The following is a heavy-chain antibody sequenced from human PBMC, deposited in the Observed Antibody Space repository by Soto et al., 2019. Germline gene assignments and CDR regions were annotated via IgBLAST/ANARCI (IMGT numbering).Heavy chain of an antibody. CDR1: GYSIRSGSY. V-gene: IGHV4-38-2*02. D-gene: IGHD6-19*01. CDR2: IYHGGTT. CDR3: ARVHVMVVPGSTFDY. J-gene: IGHJ4*01. Sequence: PSETLSLTCTVSGYSIRSGSYWAWVRQPPGKGPEWIASIYHGGTTFYNPSLKSRITISVDTSNNQFSLKRTSVTAADTAVYYGARVHVMVVPGSTFDYWGHGTLVTVSS.